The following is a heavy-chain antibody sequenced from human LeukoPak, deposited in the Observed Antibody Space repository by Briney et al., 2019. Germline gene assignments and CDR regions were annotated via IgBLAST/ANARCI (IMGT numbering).Heavy chain of an antibody. D-gene: IGHD2-2*02. J-gene: IGHJ4*02. CDR2: IYPGDSDT. V-gene: IGHV5-51*01. Sequence: GESLKISCKGSGYSFTGYWIGWVRQMPGKGLEWMGIIYPGDSDTRYSPSFQGQVTISADKSISTAYLQWSSLKASDTAMYYCARWGAGIVVVPAAIGYWGQGTLVTVSS. CDR1: GYSFTGYW. CDR3: ARWGAGIVVVPAAIGY.